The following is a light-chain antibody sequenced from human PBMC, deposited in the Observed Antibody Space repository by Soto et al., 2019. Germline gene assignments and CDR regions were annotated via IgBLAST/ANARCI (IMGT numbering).Light chain of an antibody. Sequence: DIQMTQSPSSLSASVGDRVTITCRASQSISSFLNWYQQKQGKAPKLLIYAASSLQSGVPSRFSGSGSGTDFTLTINSLQSEDFATYYCQQSYSTPWTFGQGTTVETK. CDR1: QSISSF. CDR3: QQSYSTPWT. CDR2: AAS. J-gene: IGKJ1*01. V-gene: IGKV1-39*01.